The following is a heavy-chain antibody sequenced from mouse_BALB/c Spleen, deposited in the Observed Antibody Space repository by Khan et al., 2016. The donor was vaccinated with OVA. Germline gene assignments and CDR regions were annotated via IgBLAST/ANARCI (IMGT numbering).Heavy chain of an antibody. Sequence: VELVESGPGLVAPSQSLSITCTVSGFTLTSYGVNWVRQPPGKGLEWLGVIWGDGSTNYHSALISRLIISKDNSKSQVFLKLNSLQNDDTATYYCDRFTPDYYSMDYWGQGSSVTVSA. CDR2: IWGDGST. CDR1: GFTLTSYG. V-gene: IGHV2-3*01. J-gene: IGHJ4*01. CDR3: DRFTPDYYSMDY. D-gene: IGHD1-1*01.